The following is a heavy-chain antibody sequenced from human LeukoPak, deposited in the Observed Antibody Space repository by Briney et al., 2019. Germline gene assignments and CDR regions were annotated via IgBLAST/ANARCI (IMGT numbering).Heavy chain of an antibody. J-gene: IGHJ6*03. D-gene: IGHD2-15*01. CDR1: GGTFSDYN. Sequence: SCKASGGTFSDYNMRWIRQAPGKGLEWVSSISRSGSTKYYADSVKGRFTISRDNAKNSLFLQMNSLRAEDTAVYYCARVLRYCSGGNCYSGGLGYMDVWGKGTTVTISS. CDR3: ARVLRYCSGGNCYSGGLGYMDV. CDR2: ISRSGSTK. V-gene: IGHV3-11*01.